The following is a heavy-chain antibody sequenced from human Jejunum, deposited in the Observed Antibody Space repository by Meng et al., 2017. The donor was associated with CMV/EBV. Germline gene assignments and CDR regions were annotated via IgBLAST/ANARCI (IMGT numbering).Heavy chain of an antibody. V-gene: IGHV1-8*03. J-gene: IGHJ4*02. CDR2: MNPICGYS. D-gene: IGHD3-3*02. CDR3: SRGGPIGIFGVVTQFYFDY. CDR1: TFSAYT. Sequence: TFSAYTINWVRQAPGQALEWMGWMNPICGYSGYSQKFQGRVTFSRNTSITPAYMELNSLRSDDTAVYYCSRGGPIGIFGVVTQFYFDYWGQGTLVTSPQ.